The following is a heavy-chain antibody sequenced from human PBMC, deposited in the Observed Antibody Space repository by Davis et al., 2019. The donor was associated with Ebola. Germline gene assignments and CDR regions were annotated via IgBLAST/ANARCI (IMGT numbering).Heavy chain of an antibody. D-gene: IGHD3-3*01. V-gene: IGHV4-61*01. J-gene: IGHJ4*02. CDR2: FYHSGSI. CDR3: ARQRYDFWSGRFDY. Sequence: MPSETLSLTCTVSGGSVSSGSYYWNWIRQPPGKGLEWLGHFYHSGSINYNPSLKSRVTISVDTSKNQFPLKLSSVTAADTAVYYCARQRYDFWSGRFDYWGQGSLVIVS. CDR1: GGSVSSGSYY.